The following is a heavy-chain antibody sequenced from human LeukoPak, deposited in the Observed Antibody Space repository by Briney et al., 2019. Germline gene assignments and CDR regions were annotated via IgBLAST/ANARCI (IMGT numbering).Heavy chain of an antibody. D-gene: IGHD2-2*01. V-gene: IGHV5-51*01. J-gene: IGHJ4*02. CDR1: GYSFTTYW. CDR3: AIHVRDVGQYHLVD. Sequence: GESLKISCKGFGYSFTTYWIAWVRQMPGKGLEWMGFFDPSDSHTTYSPSFQGQVIFSADKSISTAYLQWSRLKASDAAVYYCAIHVRDVGQYHLVDWGQGTLVIVSS. CDR2: FDPSDSHT.